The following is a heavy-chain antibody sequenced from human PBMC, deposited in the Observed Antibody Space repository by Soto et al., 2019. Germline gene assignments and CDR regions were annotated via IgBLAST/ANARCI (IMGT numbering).Heavy chain of an antibody. V-gene: IGHV4-34*01. D-gene: IGHD6-19*01. CDR2: INHSGST. CDR1: GGSFSGYY. J-gene: IGHJ5*02. CDR3: ARGTGYSSGWYKA. Sequence: SETLSLTCAVYGGSFSGYYWSWIRQPPGKGLEWIGEINHSGSTNYNPSLKSRVTISVDTSKNQFSLKLSSVTAADTAVYYCARGTGYSSGWYKAWGQGTLVTV.